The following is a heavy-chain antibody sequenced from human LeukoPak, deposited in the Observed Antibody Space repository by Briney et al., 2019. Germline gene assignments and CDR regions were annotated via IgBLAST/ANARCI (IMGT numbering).Heavy chain of an antibody. CDR3: ATTQSSLYYYYYYLDV. Sequence: PGGSLRLSCAASGFTFSRYAMHWVRQAPGKGLEWVAVVSYDGSNKYYADSVKGRFTISRDNSKNTLYLQMNSLRAEDTALYYCATTQSSLYYYYYYLDVGGTETTVTVSS. J-gene: IGHJ6*03. V-gene: IGHV3-30-3*01. CDR2: VSYDGSNK. CDR1: GFTFSRYA. D-gene: IGHD2/OR15-2a*01.